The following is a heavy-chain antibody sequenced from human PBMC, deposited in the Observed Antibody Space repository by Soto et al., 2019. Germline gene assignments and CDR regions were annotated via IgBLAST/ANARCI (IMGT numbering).Heavy chain of an antibody. CDR2: ISYDGSNK. J-gene: IGHJ4*02. V-gene: IGHV3-30*18. D-gene: IGHD1-7*01. Sequence: LRLSCAASGFTFSSYGMHWVRQAPGKGLEWVAVISYDGSNKYYADSVKGRFTISRDNSKNTLYLQMNSLRAEDTAVYYCAKMELRVFDYWGQGTLVTVSS. CDR1: GFTFSSYG. CDR3: AKMELRVFDY.